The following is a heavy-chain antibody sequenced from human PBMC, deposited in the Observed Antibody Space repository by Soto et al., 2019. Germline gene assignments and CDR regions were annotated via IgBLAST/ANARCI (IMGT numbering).Heavy chain of an antibody. V-gene: IGHV3-33*01. Sequence: QVQLVESGGGVVQPGRSLGLSCAASGFTFSSYGMHWVRQAPGKGLEWLAIIWYDGSNEDYADSVKGRFTISRDNSKNTLYLQMNSLRTDDTAVYYCVRDLGSDSDYWGQGTLVTVSS. CDR1: GFTFSSYG. CDR2: IWYDGSNE. D-gene: IGHD1-26*01. J-gene: IGHJ4*02. CDR3: VRDLGSDSDY.